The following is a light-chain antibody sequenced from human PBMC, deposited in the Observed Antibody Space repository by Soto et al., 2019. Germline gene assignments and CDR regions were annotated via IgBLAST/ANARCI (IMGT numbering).Light chain of an antibody. CDR1: SSNIGAGYD. J-gene: IGLJ2*01. V-gene: IGLV1-40*01. CDR3: QSYDSNLSGSRV. CDR2: GNT. Sequence: QSALTQPPSVSGAPGQRVTISCTGSSSNIGAGYDVHWYQQFPGTAPKLLIYGNTNRPAGVPDRFSGSRSGTSASLAITGLQAEDEADYYCQSYDSNLSGSRVFGGGTKLTVL.